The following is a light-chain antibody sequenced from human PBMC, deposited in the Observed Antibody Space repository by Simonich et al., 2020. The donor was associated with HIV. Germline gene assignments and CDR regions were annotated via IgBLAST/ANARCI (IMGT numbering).Light chain of an antibody. V-gene: IGKV1-5*03. CDR3: QQYNSYSYT. Sequence: DIQMTQSPSTLSASVGDRVTITCRASQSISNWLAWYQQKPGKAPKLLSYKASSLERGVPSRFSGSGSGTEFTLTISSLQPDDFATYYCQQYNSYSYTFGQGTKLEIK. CDR2: KAS. J-gene: IGKJ2*01. CDR1: QSISNW.